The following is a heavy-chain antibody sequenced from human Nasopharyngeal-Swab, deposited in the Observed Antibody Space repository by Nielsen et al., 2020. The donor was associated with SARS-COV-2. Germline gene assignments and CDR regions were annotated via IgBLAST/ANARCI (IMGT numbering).Heavy chain of an antibody. V-gene: IGHV3-30*18. CDR1: GFTFSLFG. Sequence: GGSLRLSCAASGFTFSLFGMHWVRQAPGKGLEWVATISYDGSDKRYVDSVKGRFTVSRDNSKNTLYVQMDSLRAEDTAVYYCAKDRLLLTLNAFDIWGQGTMVTVSS. CDR3: AKDRLLLTLNAFDI. J-gene: IGHJ3*02. CDR2: ISYDGSDK. D-gene: IGHD3-16*01.